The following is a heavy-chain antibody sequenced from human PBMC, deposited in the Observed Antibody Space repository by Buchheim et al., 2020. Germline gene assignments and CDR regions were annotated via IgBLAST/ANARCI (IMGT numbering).Heavy chain of an antibody. Sequence: QVQLQESGPGLVKPSETLSLTCTVSGGSTSGHYWSWIRQPPGKGLEWIGYMYYSGSTKYNPSLKSRVTISVDTSKNQFSLGLGSVTAADTAVYYCARFNFYDSSGSNSRAFDYWGRGTL. CDR1: GGSTSGHY. D-gene: IGHD3-22*01. V-gene: IGHV4-59*11. J-gene: IGHJ4*02. CDR2: MYYSGST. CDR3: ARFNFYDSSGSNSRAFDY.